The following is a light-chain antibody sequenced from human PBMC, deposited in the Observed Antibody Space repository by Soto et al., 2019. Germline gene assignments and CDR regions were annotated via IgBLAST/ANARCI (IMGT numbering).Light chain of an antibody. CDR3: SSYTSSSTFLWV. CDR1: SSDVGGYNH. J-gene: IGLJ3*02. CDR2: EVS. V-gene: IGLV2-18*02. Sequence: QSALTQPPSVSGSPGQSVTISCTGTSSDVGGYNHVSWYQQPPGTAPKLMIYEVSNRPSGVPDRFSGSKSGNTASLTISGLQAEDEADYYCSSYTSSSTFLWVFGGGTKLTVL.